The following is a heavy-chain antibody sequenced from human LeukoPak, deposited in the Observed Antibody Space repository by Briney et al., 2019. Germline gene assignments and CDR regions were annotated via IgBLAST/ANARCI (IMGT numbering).Heavy chain of an antibody. Sequence: KPSETLSLTCTASDGSISCGSYCWSGIRQPAGEGLEWIDHIYTGRNTNYNPSLKRRVTISVYTSKNQFSLKLRSVTAAATAVYDLARGYSSGYNLGWGQGSLVTVSS. CDR1: DGSISCGSYC. V-gene: IGHV4-61*09. CDR2: IYTGRNT. J-gene: IGHJ4*02. CDR3: ARGYSSGYNLG. D-gene: IGHD3-22*01.